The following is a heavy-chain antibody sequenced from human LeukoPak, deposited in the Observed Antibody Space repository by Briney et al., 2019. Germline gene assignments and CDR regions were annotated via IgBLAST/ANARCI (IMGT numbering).Heavy chain of an antibody. CDR1: GFTFSSYA. Sequence: GRSLRLSCAASGFTFSSYAMHWVRQAPGKGLEWVAVISYDGSNKYYADSVKGRFTISRDNSKNTLYLQMNSLRAEDTAVYYCARRDQAGHDAFDIWGQETMVTVSS. CDR2: ISYDGSNK. V-gene: IGHV3-30-3*01. D-gene: IGHD2-2*01. CDR3: ARRDQAGHDAFDI. J-gene: IGHJ3*02.